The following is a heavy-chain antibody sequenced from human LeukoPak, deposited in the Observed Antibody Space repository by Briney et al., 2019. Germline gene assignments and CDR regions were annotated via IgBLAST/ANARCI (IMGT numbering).Heavy chain of an antibody. D-gene: IGHD3-10*01. Sequence: SETLSLTCTVSGGSISSYYWSWIRQPPGKGLEWIGYIYYSGSTNYNPSLKSRVTISVDTSKNQFSLKLSSVTAADTAVYYCASPMVRGDREIDYWGQGTLVTVSS. CDR2: IYYSGST. CDR3: ASPMVRGDREIDY. V-gene: IGHV4-59*08. J-gene: IGHJ4*02. CDR1: GGSISSYY.